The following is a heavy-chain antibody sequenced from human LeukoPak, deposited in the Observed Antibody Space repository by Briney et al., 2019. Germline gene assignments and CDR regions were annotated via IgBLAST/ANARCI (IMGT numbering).Heavy chain of an antibody. CDR1: GFTFSSYA. V-gene: IGHV3-30-3*01. CDR2: ISYDGSNK. CDR3: ARMGIAAAGTFPPNFDY. D-gene: IGHD6-13*01. Sequence: GGSLRLSCAASGFTFSSYAMSWVRQAPGKGLEWVAVISYDGSNKYYADSVKGRFTISRDNSKNTLYLQMNSLRAEDTAVYYCARMGIAAAGTFPPNFDYWGQGTLVTVSS. J-gene: IGHJ4*02.